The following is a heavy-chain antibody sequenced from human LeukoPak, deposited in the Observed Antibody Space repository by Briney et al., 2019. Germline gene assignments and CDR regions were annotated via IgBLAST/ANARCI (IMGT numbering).Heavy chain of an antibody. D-gene: IGHD1-26*01. CDR1: GFTFSIYW. Sequence: PGGSLRLSCAASGFTFSIYWMHWVRRSPGKGRVWVSRTNSDGSSTTYAESVKGRFTVSRDNAKNTLYLQMNSLRAEDTAVYYCASKNGSYWGQGTLVTVSS. V-gene: IGHV3-74*01. J-gene: IGHJ4*02. CDR2: TNSDGSST. CDR3: ASKNGSY.